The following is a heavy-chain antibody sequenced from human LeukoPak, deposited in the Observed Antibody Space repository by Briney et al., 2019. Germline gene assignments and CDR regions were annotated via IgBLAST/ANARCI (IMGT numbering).Heavy chain of an antibody. CDR1: GFTFDDYA. CDR3: AKDTTISGSYYFGAFDY. CDR2: ISWNSGSI. V-gene: IGHV3-9*01. Sequence: GKSLRLSCAASGFTFDDYAMHWVRQAPGKGREWVSGISWNSGSIGYADSVKGRFTIYRDNAKNSLYLQMNSLRAEDTALYYCAKDTTISGSYYFGAFDYWGQGTLVTVSS. D-gene: IGHD1-26*01. J-gene: IGHJ4*02.